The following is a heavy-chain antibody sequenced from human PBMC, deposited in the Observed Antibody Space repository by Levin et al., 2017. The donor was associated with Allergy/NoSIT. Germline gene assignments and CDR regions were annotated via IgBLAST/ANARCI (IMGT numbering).Heavy chain of an antibody. Sequence: SETLSLTCTVSSGSVSNSNYYWGWIRRPPGRGREGIGGFFFSGQPSSNQSFKSRVPIPVDRSKNQVSFKRTSVTAADSAAYYCARHVYFYDRSGFLFDFWGRGTLVTVSS. J-gene: IGHJ4*02. V-gene: IGHV4-39*01. CDR1: SGSVSNSNYY. CDR2: FFFSGQP. CDR3: ARHVYFYDRSGFLFDF. D-gene: IGHD3-22*01.